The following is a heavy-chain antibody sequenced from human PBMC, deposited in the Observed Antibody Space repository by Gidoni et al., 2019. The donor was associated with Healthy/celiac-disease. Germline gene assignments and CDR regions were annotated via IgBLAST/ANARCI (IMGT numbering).Heavy chain of an antibody. CDR1: GFTFDDYA. J-gene: IGHJ4*02. Sequence: EVQLVESGGGLVQPGRSLRLSCSASGFTFDDYAMHWVRQAPGKGLEWVSGISWNSGSIGYADSVKGRFTISRDNAKNSLYLQMNSLRAEDTALYYCAKDSEVAAAGITGPFDYWGQGTLVTVSS. V-gene: IGHV3-9*01. D-gene: IGHD6-13*01. CDR2: ISWNSGSI. CDR3: AKDSEVAAAGITGPFDY.